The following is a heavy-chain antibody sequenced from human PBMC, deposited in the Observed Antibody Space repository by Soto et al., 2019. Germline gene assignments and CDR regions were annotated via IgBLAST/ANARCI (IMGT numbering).Heavy chain of an antibody. CDR1: GGSISRNYY. CDR2: ISYTGTT. V-gene: IGHV4-59*01. Sequence: QVQLQESGPGLVKPSETLSLTCTVSGGSISRNYYWNWIRQPPGKGLEWIGYISYTGTTNYNPSLRSRVTISVDTSKNQFSLNLRSVTAADTAVYYWARGDDGKRSTFDVWGQGTMVTMSS. D-gene: IGHD1-26*01. J-gene: IGHJ3*01. CDR3: ARGDDGKRSTFDV.